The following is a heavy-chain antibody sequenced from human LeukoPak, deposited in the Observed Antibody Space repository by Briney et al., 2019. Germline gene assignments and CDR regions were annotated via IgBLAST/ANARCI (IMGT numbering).Heavy chain of an antibody. Sequence: GGSLRLSCAASGFTFSNYAMHWVRQAPGQGLEWVAFIRYDGSSKYSADSVKGRFTISRDNSKNTLYLQMNSLRTEDTAVYYCAKGPRSNNHYYRFDYWGQGTLVTVSS. CDR2: IRYDGSSK. J-gene: IGHJ4*02. D-gene: IGHD1-26*01. CDR3: AKGPRSNNHYYRFDY. V-gene: IGHV3-30*02. CDR1: GFTFSNYA.